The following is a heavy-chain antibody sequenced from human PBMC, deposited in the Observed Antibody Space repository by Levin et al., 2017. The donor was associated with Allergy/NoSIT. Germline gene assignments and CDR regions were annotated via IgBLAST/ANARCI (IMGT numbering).Heavy chain of an antibody. D-gene: IGHD4-17*01. CDR2: VSADNGNT. CDR1: GYTFTSHG. J-gene: IGHJ4*02. Sequence: GESLKISCKASGYTFTSHGISWVRQAPGQGLEWMGWVSADNGNTKYTQKFQGRVTMTTDTSTSTVYMELTSLRSDDTAMYYCARDERMTTVTFDFWGQGTLVTVSS. CDR3: ARDERMTTVTFDF. V-gene: IGHV1-18*01.